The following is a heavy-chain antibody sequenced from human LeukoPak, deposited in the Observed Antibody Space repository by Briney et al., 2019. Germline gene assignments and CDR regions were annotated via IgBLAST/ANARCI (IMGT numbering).Heavy chain of an antibody. J-gene: IGHJ6*03. D-gene: IGHD2-2*01. CDR2: INHSGST. V-gene: IGHV4-39*01. CDR1: GGSISSSSYY. Sequence: SETLSLTCTVSGGSISSSSYYWGWIRQPPGKGLEWIGEINHSGSTNYNPSLKSRVTISVDTSKNQFSLKLSSVTAADTAVYYCARQGGRCVRTRSSTSCYRPNWNHGDYYYMDVWGKGTTVTVSS. CDR3: ARQGGRCVRTRSSTSCYRPNWNHGDYYYMDV.